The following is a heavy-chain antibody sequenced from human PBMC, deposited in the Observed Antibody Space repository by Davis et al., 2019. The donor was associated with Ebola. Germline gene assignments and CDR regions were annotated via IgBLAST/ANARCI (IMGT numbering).Heavy chain of an antibody. CDR3: ARTSIVGTTTTASDI. J-gene: IGHJ3*02. CDR1: GYTFKNYA. CDR2: ISAYNGNT. D-gene: IGHD1-26*01. Sequence: ASVKVSCKASGYTFKNYAISWVRQAPGQGLEWMGWISAYNGNTNYAQILQGRVTMTTDTSTGTAYMALRGLRSDEPAVYFCARTSIVGTTTTASDIWGQGTKVTVSS. V-gene: IGHV1-18*01.